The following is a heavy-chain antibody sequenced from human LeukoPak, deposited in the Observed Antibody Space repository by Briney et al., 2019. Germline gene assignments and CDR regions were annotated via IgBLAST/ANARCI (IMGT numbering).Heavy chain of an antibody. V-gene: IGHV3-30*04. CDR3: ARGSSGFVDV. J-gene: IGHJ6*02. D-gene: IGHD6-19*01. CDR2: ISYDGSNK. CDR1: GFTFSSYA. Sequence: GGSLRLSCAASGFTFSSYAMHWVRQAPGKGLEWVAVISYDGSNKYYADSVKGRFTISRDNSKNTLYLQMNSLRAEDTAVYYCARGSSGFVDVWGQGTTVTVSS.